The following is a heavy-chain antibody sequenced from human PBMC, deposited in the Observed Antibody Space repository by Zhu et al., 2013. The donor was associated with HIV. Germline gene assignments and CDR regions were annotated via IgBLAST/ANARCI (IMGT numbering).Heavy chain of an antibody. D-gene: IGHD3-22*01. Sequence: QVQLVQSGAEVKKPGSSVKVSCKASGGTFSSYAISWVRQAPGQGLEWMGGIIPIFGTANYAQKFQGRVTITADKSTSTAYMELSSLRSEDTAVYYCARSLRRRSGSGYYYDAEYFQHWGQGTLVTVSS. CDR1: GGTFSSYA. J-gene: IGHJ1*01. CDR2: IIPIFGTA. V-gene: IGHV1-69*06. CDR3: ARSLRRRSGSGYYYDAEYFQH.